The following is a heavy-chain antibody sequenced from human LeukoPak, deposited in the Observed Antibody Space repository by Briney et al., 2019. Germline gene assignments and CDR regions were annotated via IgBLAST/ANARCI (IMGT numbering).Heavy chain of an antibody. CDR2: FSGSGGST. D-gene: IGHD6-19*01. V-gene: IGHV3-23*01. CDR3: AKVEQWLVRYDAFDI. J-gene: IGHJ3*02. Sequence: GGSLDSPVPALGFTFSSKALAWFPQAPGKGLDGAQAFSGSGGSTYYADSVKGRFTISRDNSKNTLYLQMNSLRAEDTAVYYCAKVEQWLVRYDAFDIWGQGTMVTVSS. CDR1: GFTFSSKA.